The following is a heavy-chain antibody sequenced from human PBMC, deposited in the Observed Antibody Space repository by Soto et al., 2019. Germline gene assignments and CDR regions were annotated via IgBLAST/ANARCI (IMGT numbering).Heavy chain of an antibody. V-gene: IGHV4-59*11. CDR2: NDYRGST. J-gene: IGHJ6*03. CDR1: VFSISSLY. Sequence: SGSLSFTCAVPVFSISSLYWSWVQHAPRKGLEWIGHNDYRGSTNYNPSLSNRSPISVDASTSQFSLQLNSVTTADTAGYYCARDGREASVMDVWGKGTKVTVS. CDR3: ARDGREASVMDV. D-gene: IGHD1-26*01.